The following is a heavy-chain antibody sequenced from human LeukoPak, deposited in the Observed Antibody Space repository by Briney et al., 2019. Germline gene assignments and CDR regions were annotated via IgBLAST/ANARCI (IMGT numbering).Heavy chain of an antibody. CDR2: ITGTSGIT. Sequence: GGSLRLSCAASGFTFSSYAMSWVRQAPGKGLEWFSTITGTSGITYYADSVKGRFTISRDNSKNTLYLQMNSLRAEDTAVYYCAKQSVAGKKAFDYWGQGTLVTVSS. D-gene: IGHD6-19*01. CDR3: AKQSVAGKKAFDY. CDR1: GFTFSSYA. J-gene: IGHJ4*02. V-gene: IGHV3-23*01.